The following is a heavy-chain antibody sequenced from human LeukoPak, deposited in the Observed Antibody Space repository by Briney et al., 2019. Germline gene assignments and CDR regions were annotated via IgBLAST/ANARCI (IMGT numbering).Heavy chain of an antibody. J-gene: IGHJ4*02. D-gene: IGHD3-10*01. CDR1: GYPFSGYY. CDR2: INPETGAT. CDR3: ARENLNYYGSGSYLY. V-gene: IGHV1-2*02. Sequence: ASVKVSCKASGYPFSGYYIHWVRQGPGQGLEWLGWINPETGATKYAQRFEGHVTLTRDTSVTTVHMELSGLRSDDSAVYYCARENLNYYGSGSYLYWGQGSQVTVSS.